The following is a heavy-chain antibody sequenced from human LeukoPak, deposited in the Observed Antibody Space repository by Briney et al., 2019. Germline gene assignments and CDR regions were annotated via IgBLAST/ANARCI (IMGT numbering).Heavy chain of an antibody. V-gene: IGHV3-74*01. Sequence: GGSLRLSCAASGFTFSTYWMHWVRQVPGKGLVWVSRLNSDGSSTTYADSVKGRFTISRDNSKNTLYLQMNSLRAEDTAVYYCARGIAVAGTAFDYWGQGTLVTVSS. D-gene: IGHD6-19*01. CDR1: GFTFSTYW. CDR3: ARGIAVAGTAFDY. CDR2: LNSDGSST. J-gene: IGHJ4*02.